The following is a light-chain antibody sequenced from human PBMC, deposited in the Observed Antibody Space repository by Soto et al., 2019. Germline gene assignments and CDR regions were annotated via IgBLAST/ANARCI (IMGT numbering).Light chain of an antibody. J-gene: IGKJ1*01. V-gene: IGKV1-6*01. CDR1: QVIASA. CDR2: SAS. Sequence: AIQMTQSPSSLSASVGDRVTITCRASQVIASALGWYQQKPGKAPKLLISSASTVQSGVPSRFSGSGFGTDFTLTISGLQPVDSATYDCLQESIYPGTFGRGTKVEIK. CDR3: LQESIYPGT.